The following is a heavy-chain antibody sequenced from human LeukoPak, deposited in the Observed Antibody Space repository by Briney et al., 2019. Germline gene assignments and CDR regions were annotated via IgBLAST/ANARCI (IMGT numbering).Heavy chain of an antibody. D-gene: IGHD3-22*01. CDR3: ARWMYCYDSSGQNYYFDY. CDR2: IYYSGST. Sequence: SETLSLTCTVSGGSISSYYWSWIRQPPGKGLEWIGYIYYSGSTNYNPSLKSRVTISVDTSKNQFSLKLSSVTAADTAVYYCARWMYCYDSSGQNYYFDYWGQGTLVTVSS. V-gene: IGHV4-59*12. J-gene: IGHJ4*02. CDR1: GGSISSYY.